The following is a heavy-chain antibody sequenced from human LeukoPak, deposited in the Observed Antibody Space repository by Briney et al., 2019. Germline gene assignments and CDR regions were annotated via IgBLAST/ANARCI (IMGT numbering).Heavy chain of an antibody. Sequence: GGSLRLSCAASGFTVSSNYMSWVRQPPGKGLEWVSVIYSGGSTYYADSVKGRFTISRDNSKNTLYLQMNSLRAEDTAVYYCARIRQQLFDYWGQGTLVTVSS. CDR1: GFTVSSNY. V-gene: IGHV3-66*01. J-gene: IGHJ4*02. CDR3: ARIRQQLFDY. CDR2: IYSGGST. D-gene: IGHD6-13*01.